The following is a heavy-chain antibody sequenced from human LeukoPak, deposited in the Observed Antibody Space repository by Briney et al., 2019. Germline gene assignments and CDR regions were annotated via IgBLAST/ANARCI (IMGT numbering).Heavy chain of an antibody. CDR3: ARSTLMVAGPNYFDY. CDR1: GGSFSGYY. D-gene: IGHD6-19*01. Sequence: SETLSLTCAVYGGSFSGYYWSWIRQPPGKGLEWIGEINHSGSTNYNPSLKSRVTISVDTSKNQFSLKLSSVTAADTAVYYCARSTLMVAGPNYFDYWGQGTLVTVSS. J-gene: IGHJ4*02. CDR2: INHSGST. V-gene: IGHV4-34*01.